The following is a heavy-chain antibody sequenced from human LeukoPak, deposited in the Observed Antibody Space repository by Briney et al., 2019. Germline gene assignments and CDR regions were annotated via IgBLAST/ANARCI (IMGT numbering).Heavy chain of an antibody. CDR3: ARGFPAARLFDY. D-gene: IGHD6-6*01. CDR1: GGTFSSYA. CDR2: IIPIFGTA. J-gene: IGHJ4*02. Sequence: SVKVSCKASGGTFSSYAISWVRQAPGQGLEWMGGIIPIFGTANYAQKFQGRVTITTDESTSTAYMELSSLRSEDTAVYYCARGFPAARLFDYWGQGTLVTVSS. V-gene: IGHV1-69*05.